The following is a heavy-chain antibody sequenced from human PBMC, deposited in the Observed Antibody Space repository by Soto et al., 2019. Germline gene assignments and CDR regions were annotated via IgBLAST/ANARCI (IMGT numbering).Heavy chain of an antibody. Sequence: SETLSLTCAVYGGSFSGYYWSWIRQPPGKGLEWIGEINHSGSTNYNPSLKSRVTILVDTSKNQFSLKLSSVTAADTAVYYCARGPGGYTPSYWGQGTLVTVSS. CDR1: GGSFSGYY. CDR2: INHSGST. V-gene: IGHV4-34*01. CDR3: ARGPGGYTPSY. D-gene: IGHD5-12*01. J-gene: IGHJ4*02.